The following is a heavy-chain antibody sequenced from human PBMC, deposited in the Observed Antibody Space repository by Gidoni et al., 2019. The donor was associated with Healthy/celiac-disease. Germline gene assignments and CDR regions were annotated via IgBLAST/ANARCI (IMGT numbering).Heavy chain of an antibody. Sequence: QVQLVASGAGVVQPGWSLRLSCTASGFTFSSYGMHWVRQAPGKGLEWVAVISYDGSNKYYADSVKGRFTSSRDNSKNTLYLQMNSLRAEDTAVYYCANGDYYDSSGPQGYWGQGTLVTVSS. D-gene: IGHD3-22*01. CDR1: GFTFSSYG. J-gene: IGHJ4*02. CDR3: ANGDYYDSSGPQGY. CDR2: ISYDGSNK. V-gene: IGHV3-30*18.